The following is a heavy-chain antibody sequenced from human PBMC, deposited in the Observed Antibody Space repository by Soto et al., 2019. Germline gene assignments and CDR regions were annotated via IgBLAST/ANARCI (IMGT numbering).Heavy chain of an antibody. V-gene: IGHV1-8*01. D-gene: IGHD2-2*01. Sequence: QVQLVQSGADVKQPGASVKVSCRTSGYTFTNCDISWVRQATGQGLEWMGWMNPDSANTGYSQKFQGRVTLTRDTSISTAYMELNSLTSEDTAIYYCARAIRDQLLSDYWGQGSLVIVSS. CDR3: ARAIRDQLLSDY. CDR1: GYTFTNCD. J-gene: IGHJ4*02. CDR2: MNPDSANT.